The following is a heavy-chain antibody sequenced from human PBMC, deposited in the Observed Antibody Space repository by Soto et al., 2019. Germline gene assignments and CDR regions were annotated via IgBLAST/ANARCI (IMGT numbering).Heavy chain of an antibody. CDR1: GFTFKNFA. J-gene: IGHJ4*02. CDR2: ISGSAGST. CDR3: AKADLSYY. V-gene: IGHV3-23*01. Sequence: XVSLRLSCAASGFTFKNFAMTWVRQAPGKGLEWVSAISGSAGSTYYADSVRGRFTISRDNSKNTLFLQMNSLRAEDTAVYYCAKADLSYYWGQGALVTVSS.